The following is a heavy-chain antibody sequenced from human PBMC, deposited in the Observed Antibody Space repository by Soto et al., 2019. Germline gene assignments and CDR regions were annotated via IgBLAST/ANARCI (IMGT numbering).Heavy chain of an antibody. V-gene: IGHV6-1*01. CDR3: ARSSGPGYYGRFDF. CDR2: TYYRSKWNN. J-gene: IGHJ4*02. Sequence: PSETLSLTCAISGDSVSSNSAAWNWFRQSPARGLEWLGRTYYRSKWNNEYAVSVRSRITINPETSKNQFSLQLNSVTPEDTVVYFCARSSGPGYYGRFDFWDQGTLVTVSS. CDR1: GDSVSSNSAA. D-gene: IGHD3-16*01.